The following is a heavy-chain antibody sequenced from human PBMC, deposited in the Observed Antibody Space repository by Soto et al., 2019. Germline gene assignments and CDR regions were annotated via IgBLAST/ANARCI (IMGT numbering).Heavy chain of an antibody. D-gene: IGHD3-16*01. CDR1: GYTFTSYD. CDR2: MNPNSGNT. V-gene: IGHV1-8*01. J-gene: IGHJ3*02. Sequence: QVQLVQSGAEVKKPGASVKVSCKASGYTFTSYDINWVRQATGQGLEWMGWMNPNSGNTGYAQKFQGRVTMTRNTSISTAYMELSSLRSEDTAVYYCARGWGLMITFGGVINAFDIWGQGTMVTVSS. CDR3: ARGWGLMITFGGVINAFDI.